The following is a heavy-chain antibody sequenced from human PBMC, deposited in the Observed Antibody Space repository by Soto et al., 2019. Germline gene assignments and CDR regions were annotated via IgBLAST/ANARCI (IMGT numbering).Heavy chain of an antibody. V-gene: IGHV4-39*01. J-gene: IGHJ2*01. CDR1: DASLISSRYY. D-gene: IGHD3-22*01. CDR3: ASRLYYDIRGFEGASMDL. CDR2: IYYSGST. Sequence: SGTLSLTCTVLDASLISSRYYWAGIRQPPGKGLEWIGSIYYSGSTYYNPSLKSRVTISVDTSKNQFSLKLSSVTAADTAVYYCASRLYYDIRGFEGASMDLW.